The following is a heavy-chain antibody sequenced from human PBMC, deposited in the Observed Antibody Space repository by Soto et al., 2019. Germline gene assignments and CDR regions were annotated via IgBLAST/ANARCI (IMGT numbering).Heavy chain of an antibody. CDR2: IYYGGST. D-gene: IGHD6-13*01. CDR3: AREYSSSWFRFDY. CDR1: GGSISSAYEY. J-gene: IGHJ4*02. Sequence: KPSETLSLTCTVCGGSISSAYEYWSWIRQPPGKGPEWIGYIYYGGSTHYNPSLKSRVIISVDTSKNQFSLKLNSVTAADTAVYYCAREYSSSWFRFDYWGQGTLVTVSS. V-gene: IGHV4-30-4*01.